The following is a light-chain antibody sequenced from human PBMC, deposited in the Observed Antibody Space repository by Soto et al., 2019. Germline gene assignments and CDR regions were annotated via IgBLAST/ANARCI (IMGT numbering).Light chain of an antibody. J-gene: IGLJ1*01. Sequence: QSALTQPASVSGSPGQSITISCTGTSSDVGGYNYVSWYQQHPGKAPKLMIYEVSNRPSGVSNRFSGSKSGNTASLTISGLQAEDEADYYCSSYTRSSTHVFGNGTKLTVL. CDR3: SSYTRSSTHV. CDR1: SSDVGGYNY. CDR2: EVS. V-gene: IGLV2-14*01.